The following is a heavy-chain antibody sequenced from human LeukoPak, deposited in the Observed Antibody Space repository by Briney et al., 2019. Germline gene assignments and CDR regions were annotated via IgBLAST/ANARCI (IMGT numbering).Heavy chain of an antibody. D-gene: IGHD6-13*01. J-gene: IGHJ4*02. CDR3: ARGIGFSSSWCLDY. CDR2: ISSYNGNT. V-gene: IGHV1-18*01. Sequence: GASLKVSCKASGYTFTSYGISWVRQAPGQGLEWMGWISSYNGNTNYAQKFQDRVTMTTDTSTSTAYMELRSLRSDDTAVYYCARGIGFSSSWCLDYWGQGALVTVSS. CDR1: GYTFTSYG.